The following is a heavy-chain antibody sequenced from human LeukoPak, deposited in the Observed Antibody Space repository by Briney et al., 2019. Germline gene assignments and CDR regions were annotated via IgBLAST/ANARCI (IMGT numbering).Heavy chain of an antibody. J-gene: IGHJ4*02. CDR1: GFIFDSYA. Sequence: GGSLRLSCAASGFIFDSYAMSWVRQAPGKGLEWVSGISYTGGSTYYADSVKGRFTISRDNSKNTLYLQMNSLRAEDTAVYYCAKIHLTTDNFDCWGQGTLVTVSS. D-gene: IGHD4-17*01. CDR2: ISYTGGST. CDR3: AKIHLTTDNFDC. V-gene: IGHV3-23*01.